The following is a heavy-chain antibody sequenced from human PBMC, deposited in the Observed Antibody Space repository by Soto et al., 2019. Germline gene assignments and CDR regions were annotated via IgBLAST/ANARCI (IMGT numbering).Heavy chain of an antibody. Sequence: EVQLVESGGVLVQPGGSLRLSCVASGLTFSDHYMDWVRQAPGKGLEWVGRSRNKAKSYTTDYAASVKGRFTISRDDSKCSVYLQMNSLETEDTAVYYCFRAARSGTTHFDYLGQGTLVTVSS. D-gene: IGHD1-7*01. CDR1: GLTFSDHY. CDR3: FRAARSGTTHFDY. J-gene: IGHJ4*02. CDR2: SRNKAKSYTT. V-gene: IGHV3-72*01.